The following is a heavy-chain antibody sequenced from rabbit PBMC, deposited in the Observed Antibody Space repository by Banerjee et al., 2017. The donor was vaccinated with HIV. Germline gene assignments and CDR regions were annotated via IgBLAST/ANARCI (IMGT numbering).Heavy chain of an antibody. CDR1: GFSFSSSYD. D-gene: IGHD4-2*01. CDR3: ARDAGTYDYIDGSFSL. V-gene: IGHV1S45*01. J-gene: IGHJ4*01. Sequence: QEQLVESGGGLVKPGASLTLICKASGFSFSSSYDMCWVRQAPGKGLEWIGCIYTGNGKNYYASWAKGRFTISKTSSTTVTLQMTSLTAADTATYFCARDAGTYDYIDGSFSLWGQGTLVTVS. CDR2: IYTGNGKN.